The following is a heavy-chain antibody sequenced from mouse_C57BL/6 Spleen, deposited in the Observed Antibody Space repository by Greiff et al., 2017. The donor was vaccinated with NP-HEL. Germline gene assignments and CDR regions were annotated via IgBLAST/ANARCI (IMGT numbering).Heavy chain of an antibody. CDR2: IDPETGGT. CDR3: TIYYDYDGAMDD. V-gene: IGHV1-15*01. Sequence: QVQLQQSGAELVRPGASVTLSCKASGYTFTDYEMHWVKQTPVHGLEWIGAIDPETGGTAYNQKFKGKAILTADKSSSTAYMELRSLTSEDSAVYYCTIYYDYDGAMDDWGQGTSVTVSS. J-gene: IGHJ4*01. CDR1: GYTFTDYE. D-gene: IGHD2-4*01.